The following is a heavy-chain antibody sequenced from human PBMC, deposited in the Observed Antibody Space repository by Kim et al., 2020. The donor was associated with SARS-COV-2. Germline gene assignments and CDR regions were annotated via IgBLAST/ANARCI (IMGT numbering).Heavy chain of an antibody. CDR1: GFTFSSYS. V-gene: IGHV3-48*02. CDR3: ARDFSYDILTGYYLLGLGFDP. Sequence: GGSLRLSCAASGFTFSSYSMNWVRQAPGKGLEWVSYISSSSSTIYYADSVKGRFTISRDNAKNSLYLQMNSLRDEDTAVYYCARDFSYDILTGYYLLGLGFDPWGQGTLVTVSS. CDR2: ISSSSSTI. D-gene: IGHD3-9*01. J-gene: IGHJ5*02.